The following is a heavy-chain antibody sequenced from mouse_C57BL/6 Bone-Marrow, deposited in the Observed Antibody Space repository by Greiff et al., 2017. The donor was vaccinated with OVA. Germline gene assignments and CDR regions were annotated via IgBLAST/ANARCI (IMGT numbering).Heavy chain of an antibody. CDR3: ARATMITFYAMDY. D-gene: IGHD2-4*01. J-gene: IGHJ4*01. CDR1: GYTFTSYW. V-gene: IGHV1-55*01. Sequence: QVQLQQPGAELVKPGASVKMSCKASGYTFTSYWITWVKQRPGQGLEWIGDIYPGSGSTNYNEKFKSKATLTVDTSSSTAYMQLSSLTSEDSAVYYCARATMITFYAMDYWGQGTSVTVSS. CDR2: IYPGSGST.